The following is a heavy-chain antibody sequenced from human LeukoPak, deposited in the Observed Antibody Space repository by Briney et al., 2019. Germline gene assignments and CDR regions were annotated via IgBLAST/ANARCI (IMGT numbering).Heavy chain of an antibody. D-gene: IGHD3-22*01. CDR2: ISSSSSYI. V-gene: IGHV3-21*01. Sequence: GGSLRLSCEVSGFTFSSYSMTWVRQAPGKGLEWVSSISSSSSYIYYADSVKGRFTISRDNAKNSLYLQMNSLTAEDTAVYYCAKDPAYYDTSNYYGGFDYWGQGTLVTVSS. CDR1: GFTFSSYS. CDR3: AKDPAYYDTSNYYGGFDY. J-gene: IGHJ4*02.